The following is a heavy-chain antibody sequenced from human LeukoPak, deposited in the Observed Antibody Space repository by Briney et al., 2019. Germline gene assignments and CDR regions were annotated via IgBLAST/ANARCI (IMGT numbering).Heavy chain of an antibody. D-gene: IGHD6-19*01. J-gene: IGHJ4*02. V-gene: IGHV3-7*03. CDR1: GFTFSSYW. Sequence: GGSLRLSCAASGFTFSSYWMSWVRQAPGKGLEWVANIKRDGSEKYYVDSVKGRFTISRDNAKNSLDLQTNSLRVEDTAVYYCARLGPASSGWPESFDYWGQGTLVTVSS. CDR3: ARLGPASSGWPESFDY. CDR2: IKRDGSEK.